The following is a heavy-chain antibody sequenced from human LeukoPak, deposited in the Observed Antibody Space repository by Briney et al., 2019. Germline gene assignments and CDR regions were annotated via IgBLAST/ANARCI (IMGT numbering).Heavy chain of an antibody. CDR3: ARDANDARDY. J-gene: IGHJ4*02. CDR2: ISPSGDST. CDR1: GYTFSSYY. Sequence: GASVKVSCKASGYTFSSYYVNWGRQAPGQGLEWMGIISPSGDSTTYAPKFQDRVTITRDTSTSTVYMELSSLRSEDTAVYYCARDANDARDYWGQGTLVTVSS. D-gene: IGHD1-1*01. V-gene: IGHV1-46*01.